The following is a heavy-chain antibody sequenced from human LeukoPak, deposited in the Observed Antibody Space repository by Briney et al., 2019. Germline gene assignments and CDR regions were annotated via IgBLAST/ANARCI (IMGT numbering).Heavy chain of an antibody. CDR1: GFTFSSFR. D-gene: IGHD5-18*01. CDR3: ARDTPGYSYGYDY. J-gene: IGHJ4*02. V-gene: IGHV3-21*01. Sequence: GGSLRLSCAASGFTFSSFRMNWVRQAPGKGLEWVSSISSSSSYIYYADSVKGRFTISRDNAKNSLYLQMNSLRAEDTAVYYCARDTPGYSYGYDYWGQGTLVTVSS. CDR2: ISSSSSYI.